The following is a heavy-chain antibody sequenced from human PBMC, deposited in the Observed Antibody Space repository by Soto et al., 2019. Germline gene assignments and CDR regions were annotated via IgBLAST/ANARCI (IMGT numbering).Heavy chain of an antibody. D-gene: IGHD3-16*01. Sequence: ASVKVSCKASGYTFTSYYMHWVRQAPGQGLEWMGIIDPSGGSTSYAQKFQGRVTMTRDTSTSTVYMELSSLRSEDTAVYYCARDWGPFYFDYWGQGTLVTVSS. V-gene: IGHV1-46*01. J-gene: IGHJ4*02. CDR2: IDPSGGST. CDR3: ARDWGPFYFDY. CDR1: GYTFTSYY.